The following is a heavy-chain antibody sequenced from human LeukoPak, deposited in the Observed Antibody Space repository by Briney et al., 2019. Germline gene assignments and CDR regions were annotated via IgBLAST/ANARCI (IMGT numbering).Heavy chain of an antibody. CDR1: GYTFTGYY. D-gene: IGHD1-26*01. Sequence: ASVKVSCKASGYTFTGYYMHWVRQAPGQGLEWMGWINPNSGGTNYAQKFQGRVTMTRDTSISTACMELSRLRSDDTAVYYCARDQRSGSRQDYWGQGTLVTVSS. V-gene: IGHV1-2*02. CDR3: ARDQRSGSRQDY. J-gene: IGHJ4*02. CDR2: INPNSGGT.